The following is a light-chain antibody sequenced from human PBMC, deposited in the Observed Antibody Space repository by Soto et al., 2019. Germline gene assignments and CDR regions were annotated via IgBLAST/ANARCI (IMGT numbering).Light chain of an antibody. V-gene: IGKV3-15*01. J-gene: IGKJ4*01. Sequence: EIVMTQSPATLSVSPGERATLSCRASQSVSSNLAWYQQKPGQTPKLLIYVASTRATGIPARFSGSGSGTEFTLTISSLQSEDFAVYYCQQYNVSPLTFGGGTNVEFK. CDR3: QQYNVSPLT. CDR2: VAS. CDR1: QSVSSN.